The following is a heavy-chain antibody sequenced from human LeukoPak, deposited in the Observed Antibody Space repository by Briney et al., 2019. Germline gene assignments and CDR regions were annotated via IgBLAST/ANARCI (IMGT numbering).Heavy chain of an antibody. Sequence: PGGSLRLSCAASGFTVSSNYMSWVRQAPGKGLEWVSVIYSGGSTYYADSVKGRFTVSRDNSKNTLYLQMNSLRAEDTAVYYCAKDRAGLYYDKEFDYWGQGTLVTVSS. CDR1: GFTVSSNY. D-gene: IGHD3-22*01. V-gene: IGHV3-53*01. CDR3: AKDRAGLYYDKEFDY. CDR2: IYSGGST. J-gene: IGHJ4*02.